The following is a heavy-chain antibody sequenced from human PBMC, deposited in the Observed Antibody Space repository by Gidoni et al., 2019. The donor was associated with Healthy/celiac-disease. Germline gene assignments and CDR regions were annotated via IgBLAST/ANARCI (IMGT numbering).Heavy chain of an antibody. D-gene: IGHD2-21*01. CDR3: AKPLRDVVVIPIHPPGPYYMDV. J-gene: IGHJ6*03. CDR1: GFTFSSYA. V-gene: IGHV3-23*01. CDR2: ISGSGGST. Sequence: EVQLLESGGGLVQPGGSLRLSCAASGFTFSSYAMSWVRQAPGKGLEWVSAISGSGGSTYYADSVKGRFTISRDNSKNTLYLQMNSLRAEDTAVYYCAKPLRDVVVIPIHPPGPYYMDVWGKGTTVTVSS.